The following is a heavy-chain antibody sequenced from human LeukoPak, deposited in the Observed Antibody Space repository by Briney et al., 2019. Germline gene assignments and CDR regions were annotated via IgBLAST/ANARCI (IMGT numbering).Heavy chain of an antibody. D-gene: IGHD4-17*01. CDR2: IYYSGST. J-gene: IGHJ4*02. V-gene: IGHV4-59*08. CDR3: ARADYGDRHYYFDY. Sequence: TSETLSITCTVSGGSISSYYWSWIRQPPGKGLEWIGYIYYSGSTNYNPSLKSRVTISVDTSKNQFSLKLSSVTAADTAVYYCARADYGDRHYYFDYWGQGTLVTVSS. CDR1: GGSISSYY.